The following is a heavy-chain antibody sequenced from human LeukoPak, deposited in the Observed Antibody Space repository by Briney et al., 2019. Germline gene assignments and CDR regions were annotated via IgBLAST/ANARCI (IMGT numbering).Heavy chain of an antibody. Sequence: GGSLRLSCTAPGFSFSDYDMNWVRQAPGKGLEWVSPISGSSSHRYYADSAKGRFTISRDNAKNSLYLQMNSLRAEDTAVYYCARAFPPLRTSAAGDYWGQGTLVTVSS. J-gene: IGHJ4*02. CDR1: GFSFSDYD. CDR2: ISGSSSHR. V-gene: IGHV3-21*06. D-gene: IGHD6-25*01. CDR3: ARAFPPLRTSAAGDY.